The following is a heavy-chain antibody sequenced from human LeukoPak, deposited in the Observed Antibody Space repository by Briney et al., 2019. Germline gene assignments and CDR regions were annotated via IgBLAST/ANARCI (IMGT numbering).Heavy chain of an antibody. CDR1: GFSLSTSGMC. D-gene: IGHD1-20*01. CDR3: ARIKAEYNWNDGGAFDI. CDR2: IDWDDDK. V-gene: IGHV2-70*11. J-gene: IGHJ3*02. Sequence: ESGPALVKPTQTLTLTCTFPGFSLSTSGMCVSWIRQPPGKALEWLARIDWDDDKYYSTSLKTRLTISMDTSKNQVVLTMTNMDPVDTATYYCARIKAEYNWNDGGAFDIWGQGTMVTVSS.